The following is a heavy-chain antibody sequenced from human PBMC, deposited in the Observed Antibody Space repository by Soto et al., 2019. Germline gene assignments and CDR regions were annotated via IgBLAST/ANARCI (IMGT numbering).Heavy chain of an antibody. CDR1: GISLDSAW. Sequence: EVQLVESGGGLVKPGGSLRLSCAASGISLDSAWINWVRQAPGKGLEWVAQAKRKAAGGAIDYAAPVKGRFIISRDDSKSMAYLQMNSLTIKDTALYYGTSGYGSKWYGWGQGTLVTVSS. CDR3: TSGYGSKWYG. J-gene: IGHJ1*01. CDR2: AKRKAAGGAI. V-gene: IGHV3-15*01. D-gene: IGHD2-2*01.